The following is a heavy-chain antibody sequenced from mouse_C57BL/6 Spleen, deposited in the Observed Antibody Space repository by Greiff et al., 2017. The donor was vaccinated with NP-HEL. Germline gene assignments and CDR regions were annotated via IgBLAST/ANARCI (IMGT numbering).Heavy chain of an antibody. V-gene: IGHV5-17*01. CDR2: ISSGSSTI. Sequence: EVKLVESGGGLVKPGGSLKLSCAASGFTFSDYGMHWVRQAPEKGLEWVAYISSGSSTIYYADTVKGRFTISRDNAKNTLFLQMTSLRSEDTAMYYCARDYGSSYWEAMDYWGQGTSVTVSS. J-gene: IGHJ4*01. CDR3: ARDYGSSYWEAMDY. D-gene: IGHD1-1*01. CDR1: GFTFSDYG.